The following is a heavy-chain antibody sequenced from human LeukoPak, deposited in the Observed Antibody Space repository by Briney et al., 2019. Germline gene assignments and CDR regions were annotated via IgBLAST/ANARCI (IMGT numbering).Heavy chain of an antibody. Sequence: KPGGSLRLSCAASGFTFSSYSMNWVRQAPGKGLEWVSSISSSSSYIYYADSVKGRFTISRDNAKNSLYLQMNSLRAEDTAVYYCPSFVGGSGSRDYWAREPWSPSPQ. J-gene: IGHJ4*02. V-gene: IGHV3-21*01. CDR1: GFTFSSYS. D-gene: IGHD3-10*01. CDR3: PSFVGGSGSRDY. CDR2: ISSSSSYI.